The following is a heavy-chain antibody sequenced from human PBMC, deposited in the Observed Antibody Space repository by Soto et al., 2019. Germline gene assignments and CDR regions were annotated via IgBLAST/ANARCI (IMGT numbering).Heavy chain of an antibody. CDR3: ARAHAPTLPFDY. V-gene: IGHV4-59*01. CDR2: IFHSGNA. J-gene: IGHJ4*01. CDR1: GGSIRNVY. Sequence: SETLSLTCTCSGGSIRNVYWSWIRQAPGKGLEWIGFIFHSGNAKYNPSLKSRVTISVDTSKNQFSLSLDSVTAADTAVYFCARAHAPTLPFDYWGQGTLVTVSS. D-gene: IGHD2-15*01.